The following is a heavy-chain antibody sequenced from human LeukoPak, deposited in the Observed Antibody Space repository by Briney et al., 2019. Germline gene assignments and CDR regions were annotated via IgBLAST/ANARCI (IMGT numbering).Heavy chain of an antibody. CDR2: IKSKTGGGTT. CDR1: GFSVSSNY. J-gene: IGHJ6*03. CDR3: TTDPFPTNYYYYYYMDV. V-gene: IGHV3-15*01. Sequence: GGSLRLSCAASGFSVSSNYMSWVRQAPGKGLEWVGRIKSKTGGGTTDYAAPVKGRFTISRDDSKNTLYLQMNSLKTEDTAVYYCTTDPFPTNYYYYYYMDVWGKGTTVTVSS.